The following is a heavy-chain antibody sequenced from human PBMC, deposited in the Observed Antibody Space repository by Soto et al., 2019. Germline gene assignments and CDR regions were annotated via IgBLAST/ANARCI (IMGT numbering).Heavy chain of an antibody. J-gene: IGHJ5*02. CDR3: ARVITIFGGPNWFDP. CDR2: IYYSGST. Sequence: SENLSLTCTVSGGSISSSSYYWGWIRQPPGKGLEWIGSIYYSGSTYYNPSLKSRVTISVDTSKNQFSLKLSSVTAADTAVYYRARVITIFGGPNWFDPWGQGTLVTVSS. V-gene: IGHV4-39*01. CDR1: GGSISSSSYY. D-gene: IGHD3-3*01.